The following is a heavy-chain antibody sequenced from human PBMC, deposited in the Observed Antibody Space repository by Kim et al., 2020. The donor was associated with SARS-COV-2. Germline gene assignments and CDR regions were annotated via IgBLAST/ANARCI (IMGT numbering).Heavy chain of an antibody. CDR3: AKGLLKYYYGSENWFDP. D-gene: IGHD3-10*01. CDR1: GFTFSSYA. CDR2: ISGSGGST. Sequence: GGSLRLSCAASGFTFSSYAMSWVRQAPGKGLERVSAISGSGGSTYYADSVKGRFTISRDNSKNTLYLQMNSLRAEDTAVYYCAKGLLKYYYGSENWFDPWGQGTLVTVSS. V-gene: IGHV3-23*01. J-gene: IGHJ5*02.